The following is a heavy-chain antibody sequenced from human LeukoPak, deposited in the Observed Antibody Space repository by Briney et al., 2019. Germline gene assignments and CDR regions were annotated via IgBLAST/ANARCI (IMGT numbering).Heavy chain of an antibody. J-gene: IGHJ3*02. CDR2: IYSPGTN. V-gene: IGHV4-61*02. CDR3: ARGIGTSYDSSRDAFDI. Sequence: SETLSLTCTVSAGSINSGDYYWRWIRQPAGKGLEWIGRIYSPGTNYNYNPSVKSRVTISIDTSKNQFSLKLTSVTAADTAVYYCARGIGTSYDSSRDAFDIWGQGTMVTVSS. D-gene: IGHD3-22*01. CDR1: AGSINSGDYY.